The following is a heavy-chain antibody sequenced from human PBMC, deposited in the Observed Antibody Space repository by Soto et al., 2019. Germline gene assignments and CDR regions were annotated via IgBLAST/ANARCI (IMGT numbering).Heavy chain of an antibody. CDR1: GYTFTGYY. J-gene: IGHJ6*03. CDR2: INPNSGGT. CDR3: ARGTEVRDFDWTNNDYYYYMDV. Sequence: QVQLVQSGAEVKKPGASLKVSCKASGYTFTGYYMHWVRQAPGQGLEWMGWINPNSGGTNYAQKFQGWVTMTRDTSISAAYMELSRLSSDDTAVYYCARGTEVRDFDWTNNDYYYYMDVWGKGTTVTVSS. D-gene: IGHD3-9*01. V-gene: IGHV1-2*04.